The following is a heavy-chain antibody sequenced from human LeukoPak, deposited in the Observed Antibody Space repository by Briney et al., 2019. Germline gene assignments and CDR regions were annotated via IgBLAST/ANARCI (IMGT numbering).Heavy chain of an antibody. V-gene: IGHV3-7*01. D-gene: IGHD2-2*01. CDR2: IKQDGSEK. CDR3: ARDTKGDAFDI. CDR1: GFTFSSYW. Sequence: PGGSLRLSCAASGFTFSSYWMSLVRQAPGKGLEWVANIKQDGSEKYYVDSVKGRFTISRDNAKNSLYLQMNSLRAEDTAVYYCARDTKGDAFDIWGQGTMVTVSS. J-gene: IGHJ3*02.